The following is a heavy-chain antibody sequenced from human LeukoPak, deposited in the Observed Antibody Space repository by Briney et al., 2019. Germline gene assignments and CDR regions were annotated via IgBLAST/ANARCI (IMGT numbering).Heavy chain of an antibody. D-gene: IGHD2-2*01. V-gene: IGHV1-2*02. CDR1: GYTFTGYY. Sequence: ASVKVSCKASGYTFTGYYIHWVRQAPGQGLEWMGWINPGSGGTNYAQKFQGRVTMTRDTSISTAYMELSRLRSDDTAVYYCARGVGEYCSSTNCYASHCWGQGTLITVSS. CDR2: INPGSGGT. CDR3: ARGVGEYCSSTNCYASHC. J-gene: IGHJ4*02.